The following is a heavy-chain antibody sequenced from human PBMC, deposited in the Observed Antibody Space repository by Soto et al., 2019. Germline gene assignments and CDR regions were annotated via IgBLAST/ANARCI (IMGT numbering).Heavy chain of an antibody. CDR2: ISYDGSNE. CDR3: AEDSYYHDSTGYYIFDY. V-gene: IGHV3-30*18. CDR1: GLTFSNYG. J-gene: IGHJ4*02. D-gene: IGHD3-22*01. Sequence: QVQLVESGGGVVQPGGSLRLSCAASGLTFSNYGMHWVRQAPGKGLEWVAHISYDGSNEHYVDSVKGRFTISRDNSKNTLYVQMTGLRAEDTAVYYCAEDSYYHDSTGYYIFDYWGQGTLVTVSS.